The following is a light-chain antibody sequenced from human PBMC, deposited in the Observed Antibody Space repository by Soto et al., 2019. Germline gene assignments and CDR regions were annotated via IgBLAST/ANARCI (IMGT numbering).Light chain of an antibody. J-gene: IGLJ1*01. Sequence: QSVLTQPPSVSGAPGQRVTISCTGSSSNIGTVYDVHWYQQLPGTAPKLLIYDNSHRPSGVPDRFSGSKSGTSASLAITGLQAEDEADYYCQSYDSSLSAYVFGTGTKVTVL. V-gene: IGLV1-40*01. CDR3: QSYDSSLSAYV. CDR1: SSNIGTVYD. CDR2: DNS.